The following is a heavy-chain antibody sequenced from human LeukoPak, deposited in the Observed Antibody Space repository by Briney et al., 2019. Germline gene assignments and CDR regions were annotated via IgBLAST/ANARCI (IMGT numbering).Heavy chain of an antibody. CDR3: ARGSRTLVGATGI. CDR2: IIPILGIA. Sequence: GASVKVSCKASGGTFSSYAISWVRQAPGQGLEWMGRIIPILGIANYAQKFQGRVTITADKSTSTAYMELSSLRSEDTAVYYCARGSRTLVGATGIWGQGTLVTVSS. D-gene: IGHD1-26*01. V-gene: IGHV1-69*04. J-gene: IGHJ4*02. CDR1: GGTFSSYA.